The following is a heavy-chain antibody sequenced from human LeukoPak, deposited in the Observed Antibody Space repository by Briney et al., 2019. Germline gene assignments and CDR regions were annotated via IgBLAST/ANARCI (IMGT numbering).Heavy chain of an antibody. J-gene: IGHJ4*02. D-gene: IGHD6-19*01. CDR3: AKQYSSGWYLFDY. V-gene: IGHV3-66*01. CDR2: LYSGGGT. CDR1: GFSVSRNY. Sequence: GGSLRLSCAASGFSVSRNYMNWVRQAPGKGLEWVSVLYSGGGTYHADSVKGRFTISSDNSKNTLYLQMNSLRAEDTAVYYCAKQYSSGWYLFDYWGQGTLVTVSS.